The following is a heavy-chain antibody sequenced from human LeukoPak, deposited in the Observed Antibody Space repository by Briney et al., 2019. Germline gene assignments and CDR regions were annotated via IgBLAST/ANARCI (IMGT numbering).Heavy chain of an antibody. CDR3: ARDRLDAFDI. V-gene: IGHV3-30-3*01. J-gene: IGHJ3*02. CDR2: ISYDGSNK. D-gene: IGHD6-6*01. Sequence: GRSLRLSCAASGFTFSSYAMHWVRQAPGKGLEWVAVISYDGSNKYYADSVKGRFTISRDNSENTLYLQMNSLRAEDTAVYYCARDRLDAFDIWGQGTMVTVSS. CDR1: GFTFSSYA.